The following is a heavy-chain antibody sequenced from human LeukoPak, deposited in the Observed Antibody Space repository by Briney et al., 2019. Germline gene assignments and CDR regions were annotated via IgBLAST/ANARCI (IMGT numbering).Heavy chain of an antibody. D-gene: IGHD6-13*01. V-gene: IGHV4-34*01. Sequence: SETLSLTCAVYGGSFSGYYWSWIRQPPGKGLEWIGEINHSGSTNYNPSLRSRVTVSVHTSKNQLSLKLSSVTAADTAVYYCARSPAAGTGDFYGMDVWGQGTTVTVSS. J-gene: IGHJ6*02. CDR2: INHSGST. CDR3: ARSPAAGTGDFYGMDV. CDR1: GGSFSGYY.